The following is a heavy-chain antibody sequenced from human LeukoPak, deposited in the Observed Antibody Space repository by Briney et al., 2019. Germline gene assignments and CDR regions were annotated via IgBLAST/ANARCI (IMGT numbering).Heavy chain of an antibody. CDR2: IHYTGNT. Sequence: PSETLSLTCTVSGGSISNIYWSWIRQPPGKGLEWIGYIHYTGNTNYNPSLKSRVTISVDTSMNQFSLNLGSVTAADTALYYCARGRWRLDYWGQGTLVTVSS. CDR3: ARGRWRLDY. V-gene: IGHV4-59*01. CDR1: GGSISNIY. J-gene: IGHJ4*02. D-gene: IGHD4-23*01.